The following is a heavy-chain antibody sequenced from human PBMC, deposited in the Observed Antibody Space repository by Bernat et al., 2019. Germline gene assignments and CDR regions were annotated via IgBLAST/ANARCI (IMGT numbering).Heavy chain of an antibody. Sequence: EVQLLESGGGLIQPGGSLRLSCAASGFTVSSNYMSWVRQAPGKGLEWVSVIYSGGSTYYADSVKGRFTISRDNSKNTLYLQMNSLRAEDTAVYYCARDQGGYGKVGAFDIWGQGTMVTVSS. J-gene: IGHJ3*02. CDR1: GFTVSSNY. D-gene: IGHD5-12*01. CDR2: IYSGGST. V-gene: IGHV3-53*01. CDR3: ARDQGGYGKVGAFDI.